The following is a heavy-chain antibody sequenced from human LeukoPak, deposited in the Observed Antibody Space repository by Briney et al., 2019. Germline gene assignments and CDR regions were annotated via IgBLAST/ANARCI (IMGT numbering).Heavy chain of an antibody. J-gene: IGHJ4*02. D-gene: IGHD3-16*01. Sequence: PGGSLRLSCAASGFTFSSYAMHWVRQAPGKGLEWVAVISYDGSNKYYADSVKGRFTISRDNSKNTLYLQMNSLRAEDTAVYYCARDHLTITFRVAYYFDYWGQGTLVTVSS. CDR3: ARDHLTITFRVAYYFDY. CDR2: ISYDGSNK. CDR1: GFTFSSYA. V-gene: IGHV3-30-3*01.